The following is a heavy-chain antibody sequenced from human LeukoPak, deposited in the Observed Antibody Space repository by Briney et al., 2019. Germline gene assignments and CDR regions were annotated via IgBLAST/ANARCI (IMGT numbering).Heavy chain of an antibody. D-gene: IGHD5-24*01. V-gene: IGHV1-69*05. J-gene: IGHJ4*02. CDR3: ASGRWLQRTDY. Sequence: SVKVSCKASGGTFSSYAISWVRQAPGQGPEWMGGIIPIFGTANYAQKFQGRVTITTDESTSTAYMELSSLRSEDTAVYYCASGRWLQRTDYWGQGTLVTVSS. CDR1: GGTFSSYA. CDR2: IIPIFGTA.